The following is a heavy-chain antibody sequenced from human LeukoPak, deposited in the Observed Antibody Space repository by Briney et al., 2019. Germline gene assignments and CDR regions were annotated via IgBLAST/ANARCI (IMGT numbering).Heavy chain of an antibody. CDR2: IYTSGST. CDR3: ARVRNYYDSSGYKDAFDI. CDR1: GGSFSGYY. Sequence: SETLSLTCAVYGGSFSGYYWSWIRQPAGKGLEWIGRIYTSGSTNYNPSLKSRVTMSVDTSKNQFSLKLSSVTAADTAVYYCARVRNYYDSSGYKDAFDIWGQGTMVTVSS. D-gene: IGHD3-22*01. V-gene: IGHV4-59*10. J-gene: IGHJ3*02.